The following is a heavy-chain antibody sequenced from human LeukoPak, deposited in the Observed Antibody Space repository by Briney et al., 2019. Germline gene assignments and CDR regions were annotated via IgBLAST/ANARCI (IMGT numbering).Heavy chain of an antibody. CDR2: INSDGSST. CDR1: GFTFSIYW. J-gene: IGHJ4*02. CDR3: ARDPSRLAVGPGGFDY. V-gene: IGHV3-74*01. Sequence: GGSLRLSCAASGFTFSIYWMHWVRHAPGKGLVCVSRINSDGSSTSYADSVKGRFTISRHNAKNTLYLQMDSLRAEDTAVYYCARDPSRLAVGPGGFDYWGQGTLVTVSS. D-gene: IGHD6-19*01.